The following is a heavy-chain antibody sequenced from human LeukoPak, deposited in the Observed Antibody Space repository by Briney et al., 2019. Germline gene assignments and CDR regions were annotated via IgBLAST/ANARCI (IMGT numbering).Heavy chain of an antibody. Sequence: SETLSLTCTVSGGSVNSGSYYRNWIRQPPGKGLEWIGYIYYSGSTNYNPSLKSRVTISVDTSKNQFSLKLSSVTAADTAVYYCAKAAYSGSYHSDYWGQGTLVTVSS. D-gene: IGHD1-26*01. CDR3: AKAAYSGSYHSDY. V-gene: IGHV4-61*01. J-gene: IGHJ4*02. CDR2: IYYSGST. CDR1: GGSVNSGSYY.